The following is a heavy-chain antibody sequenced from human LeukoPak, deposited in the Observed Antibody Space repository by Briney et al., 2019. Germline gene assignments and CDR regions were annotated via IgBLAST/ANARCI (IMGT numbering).Heavy chain of an antibody. CDR1: GFTFSSYA. D-gene: IGHD6-13*01. J-gene: IGHJ6*03. V-gene: IGHV3-30*04. Sequence: GGSLRLSCAASGFTFSSYAMHWVRQAPGKGLEWVAVISYDGSNKYYADSVKGRFTISRDNSKNTLYLQMNSLRAEDTAVYYCAKDSGLGIAAAGTYYYYYMDVWGKGTTVTVSS. CDR3: AKDSGLGIAAAGTYYYYYMDV. CDR2: ISYDGSNK.